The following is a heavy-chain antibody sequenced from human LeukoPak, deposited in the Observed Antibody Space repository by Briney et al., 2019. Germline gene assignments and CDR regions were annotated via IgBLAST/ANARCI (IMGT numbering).Heavy chain of an antibody. CDR3: ARHLSSGGNY. CDR1: GFIFSSYS. CDR2: ISSSSTSI. J-gene: IGHJ4*02. Sequence: GGSLRLSCAASGFIFSSYSMNCVRQRPGKGLEWVSYISSSSTSIYYADSVKGRFTISRDNAKNSLSLQMNSLRDEDTAVYYCARHLSSGGNYWGQGTLVTVSS. D-gene: IGHD6-19*01. V-gene: IGHV3-48*02.